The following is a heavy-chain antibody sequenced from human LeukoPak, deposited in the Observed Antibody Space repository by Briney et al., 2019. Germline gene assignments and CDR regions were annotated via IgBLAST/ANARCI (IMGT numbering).Heavy chain of an antibody. D-gene: IGHD3-10*01. J-gene: IGHJ3*02. Sequence: GASVKVSCKASSYTFTNFGISWVRQAPGQGLEWMGWISAYNGNTNYAQKLQGRVTMTTDTSTSTAYMELRSLRSDDTAVYYCARDSTDHYGSGSYHSSDDAFDIWGQGTMVTVSS. CDR2: ISAYNGNT. V-gene: IGHV1-18*01. CDR1: SYTFTNFG. CDR3: ARDSTDHYGSGSYHSSDDAFDI.